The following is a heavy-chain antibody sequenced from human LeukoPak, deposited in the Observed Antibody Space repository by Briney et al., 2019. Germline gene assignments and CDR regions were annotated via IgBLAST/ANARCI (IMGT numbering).Heavy chain of an antibody. V-gene: IGHV3-23*01. CDR3: AKDIEASI. CDR1: GFTFRDSA. Sequence: GGSLRLSCAASGFTFRDSAMDWVRQAPGKGLEWVSLISHSGANTFYADSVKGRFTVSRDNSKNMMYLQMNSLRADDTAVYYCAKDIEASIWGQGTLVTVSS. J-gene: IGHJ4*02. D-gene: IGHD2-15*01. CDR2: ISHSGANT.